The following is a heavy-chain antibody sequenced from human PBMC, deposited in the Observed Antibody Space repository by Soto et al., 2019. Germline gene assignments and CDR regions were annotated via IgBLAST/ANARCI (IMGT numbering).Heavy chain of an antibody. Sequence: PSETLSLTCTVSGGSISSSSYYWGWIRQPPGKGLEWIGSIYYSGSTYYNPSLKSRVTISVDTSKNQFSLKLSSVTAADTAVYYCARHERGYSSSWYPYNWFDPWGQGTLVTVSS. CDR1: GGSISSSSYY. CDR3: ARHERGYSSSWYPYNWFDP. D-gene: IGHD6-13*01. J-gene: IGHJ5*02. V-gene: IGHV4-39*01. CDR2: IYYSGST.